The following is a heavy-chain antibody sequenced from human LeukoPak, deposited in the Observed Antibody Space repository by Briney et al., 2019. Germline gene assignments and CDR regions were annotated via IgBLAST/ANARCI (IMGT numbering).Heavy chain of an antibody. Sequence: GGSLRLSCAASGFTFSRSAMTWVRQTPGKGLDWVSSISSSGNTYYADSVKGRFTISRDKSKNMLYLQMNSLRAEDTAVYYCVKGRISEDGLDFWGQGTLVTVSS. CDR2: ISSSGNT. V-gene: IGHV3-23*01. CDR3: VKGRISEDGLDF. D-gene: IGHD6-13*01. J-gene: IGHJ4*02. CDR1: GFTFSRSA.